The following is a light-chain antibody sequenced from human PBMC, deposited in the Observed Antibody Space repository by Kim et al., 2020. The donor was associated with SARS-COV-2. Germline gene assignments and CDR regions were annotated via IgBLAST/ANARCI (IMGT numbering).Light chain of an antibody. CDR3: QAWDSSTSVV. J-gene: IGLJ2*01. CDR2: QDS. Sequence: VSPGQTASITCSGDKLGDKYACWYQQKPGQYPVLVIYQDSKRPSGIPERFSGSNSGNTATLTISGTQAMDEADYYCQAWDSSTSVVFGGGTQLTVL. V-gene: IGLV3-1*01. CDR1: KLGDKY.